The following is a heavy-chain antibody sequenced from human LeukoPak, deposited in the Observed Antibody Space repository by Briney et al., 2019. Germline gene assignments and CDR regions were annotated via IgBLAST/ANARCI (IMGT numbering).Heavy chain of an antibody. CDR2: ISDSSAT. V-gene: IGHV3-23*01. CDR3: AKGGTGYCSSSSCLYYFHY. D-gene: IGHD2-2*01. CDR1: GFTFSTYA. Sequence: GGSLRLSCAASGFTFSTYAMSWVRQAPGKGLEWVSTISDSSATYYADSVKGRFSISRDNSKNTLYLQMNSLRAEDTAVYYCAKGGTGYCSSSSCLYYFHYWGQGTLVTVYS. J-gene: IGHJ4*02.